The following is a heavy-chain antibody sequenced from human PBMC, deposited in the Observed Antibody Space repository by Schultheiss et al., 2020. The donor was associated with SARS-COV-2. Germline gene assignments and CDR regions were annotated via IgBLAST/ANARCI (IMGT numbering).Heavy chain of an antibody. CDR1: GGSISSGGYY. D-gene: IGHD2-2*01. J-gene: IGHJ4*02. V-gene: IGHV4-31*03. Sequence: SETLSLTCTVSGGSISSGGYYWSWIRQHPGKGLEWIGYIYYSGSTYYNPSLKSRVTISVDTSKNQFSLKLSSVTAADTAVYYCARSPSPGSRDYWGQGTLVTVSS. CDR3: ARSPSPGSRDY. CDR2: IYYSGST.